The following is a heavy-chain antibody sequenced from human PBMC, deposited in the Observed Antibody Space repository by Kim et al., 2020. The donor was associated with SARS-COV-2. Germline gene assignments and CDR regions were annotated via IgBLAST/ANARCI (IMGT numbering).Heavy chain of an antibody. V-gene: IGHV3-48*03. CDR3: ARERLTTPIDYYYGMDV. J-gene: IGHJ6*01. CDR1: GFTFSSYE. Sequence: GGSLRLSCAASGFTFSSYEMNWVRQAPGKGLEWISYIRSSGNTIYYTDSVKGRFTISRDNAKNSLFLQMNSLRAEDTAVYYCARERLTTPIDYYYGMDV. D-gene: IGHD4-4*01. CDR2: IRSSGNTI.